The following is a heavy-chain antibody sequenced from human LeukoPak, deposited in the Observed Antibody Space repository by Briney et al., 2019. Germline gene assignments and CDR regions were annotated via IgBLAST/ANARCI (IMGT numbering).Heavy chain of an antibody. Sequence: PGGSLRLSCAASGFTVSSNYMSWVRQAPGKGLEWVSVIYSGGSTYYADSVKGRFTISRDNSKNTLYLQMNSLRAGDTAVYYCARGGVYDILTGYYQYGMDVWGQGTTVTVSS. CDR3: ARGGVYDILTGYYQYGMDV. CDR1: GFTVSSNY. J-gene: IGHJ6*02. CDR2: IYSGGST. D-gene: IGHD3-9*01. V-gene: IGHV3-66*01.